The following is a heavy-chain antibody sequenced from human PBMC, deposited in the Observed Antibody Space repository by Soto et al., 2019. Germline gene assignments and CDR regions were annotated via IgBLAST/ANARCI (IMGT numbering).Heavy chain of an antibody. CDR1: GCISSGDYY. D-gene: IGHD3-22*01. J-gene: IGHJ5*02. Sequence: GCISSGDYYWSWIRQPPGKGLEGIGYIYYSGSTYYNPSLKSRVTISVDTSKNQFSLKLSSVTAADPAVYYCARVQAPYYDSSGYFPLGNWFDPWGQGTLVTVSS. V-gene: IGHV4-30-4*01. CDR2: IYYSGST. CDR3: ARVQAPYYDSSGYFPLGNWFDP.